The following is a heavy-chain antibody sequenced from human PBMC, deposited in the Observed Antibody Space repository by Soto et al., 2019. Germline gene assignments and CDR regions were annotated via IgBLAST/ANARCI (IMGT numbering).Heavy chain of an antibody. J-gene: IGHJ6*02. CDR3: ARLSYSSSSYYYYGMDV. Sequence: SVTLSLTCTVSGGSISSSSYYWGWIRQPPGKGLEWIGSIYYSGSTYYNPSLKSRVTISVDTSKNQFSLKLSSVTAADTAVYYCARLSYSSSSYYYYGMDVWGQGTTVTVSS. CDR2: IYYSGST. V-gene: IGHV4-39*01. D-gene: IGHD6-6*01. CDR1: GGSISSSSYY.